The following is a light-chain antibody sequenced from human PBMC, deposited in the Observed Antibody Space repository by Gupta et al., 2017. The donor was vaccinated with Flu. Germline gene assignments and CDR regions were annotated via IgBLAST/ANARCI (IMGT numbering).Light chain of an antibody. CDR3: APWDDSLSGAVV. CDR1: RSTGGSNN. J-gene: IGLJ2*01. V-gene: IGLV1-47*01. CDR2: PHN. Sequence: RRSTGGSNNVYWYMQHPGPDPKLLISPHNQRPPGIPARFSGSKSGTSAALAIRGLRSDDAARYHRAPWDDSLSGAVVFGGATKLTVL.